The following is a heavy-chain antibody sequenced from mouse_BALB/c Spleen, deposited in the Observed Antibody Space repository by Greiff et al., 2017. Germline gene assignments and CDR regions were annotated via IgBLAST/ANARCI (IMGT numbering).Heavy chain of an antibody. CDR3: ARDDNYLYYAMDY. CDR2: ISSGGSYT. D-gene: IGHD1-3*01. J-gene: IGHJ4*01. V-gene: IGHV5-9-4*01. CDR1: GFTFSSYA. Sequence: EVKVVESGGGLVKPGGSLKLPCAASGFTFSSYAMSWVRQSPEKRLEWVAEISSGGSYTYYPDTVTGRFTISRDNAKNTLYLEMSSLRSEDTAMYYCARDDNYLYYAMDYWGQGTSVTVSS.